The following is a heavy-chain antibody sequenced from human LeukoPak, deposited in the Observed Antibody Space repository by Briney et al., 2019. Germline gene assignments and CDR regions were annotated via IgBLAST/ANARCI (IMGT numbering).Heavy chain of an antibody. CDR1: GGSISTYY. CDR2: IYYSGST. V-gene: IGHV4-59*01. D-gene: IGHD3-3*01. CDR3: ARESPRVYYFDY. Sequence: SETLSLTCTVSGGSISTYYWSWIRQPPGKGLEWIGYIYYSGSTNYNPSLKSRVTISVDTSKNQFSLKLSSVTAADTAVYYCARESPRVYYFDYWGQGTLVTVSS. J-gene: IGHJ4*02.